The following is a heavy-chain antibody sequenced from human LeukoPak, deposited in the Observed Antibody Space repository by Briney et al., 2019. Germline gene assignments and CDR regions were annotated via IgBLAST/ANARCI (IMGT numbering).Heavy chain of an antibody. CDR2: ISAYNGNT. J-gene: IGHJ4*02. D-gene: IGHD3-22*01. Sequence: GASVKVSCKASGYIFNNYGITWVRQAPGQGLEWMGWISAYNGNTNYAQKLQGRLTMTTDTSTSTAYMELTSLRTNDTAVYYCARGAPTTYYFESSGYYSLDNWGQGTLVTVSS. V-gene: IGHV1-18*01. CDR3: ARGAPTTYYFESSGYYSLDN. CDR1: GYIFNNYG.